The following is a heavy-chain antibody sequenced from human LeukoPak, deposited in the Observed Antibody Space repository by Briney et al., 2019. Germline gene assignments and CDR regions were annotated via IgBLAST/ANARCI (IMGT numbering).Heavy chain of an antibody. J-gene: IGHJ4*02. CDR1: GFSINTNGVG. CDR2: IYWDDDR. Sequence: SGPTLVNPTQTLTLTCTFSGFSINTNGVGVGWLRQPPGKALEFLAFIYWDDDRRYIPSLRSRLTITKDASKNQVVLTMTNMDPVDTATYYCAHRQYYYGSWDTGYLNYWGQGTLVIVSS. D-gene: IGHD3-10*01. CDR3: AHRQYYYGSWDTGYLNY. V-gene: IGHV2-5*02.